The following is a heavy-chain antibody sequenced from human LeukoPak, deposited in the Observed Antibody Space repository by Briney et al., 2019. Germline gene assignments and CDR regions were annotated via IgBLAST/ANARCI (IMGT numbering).Heavy chain of an antibody. D-gene: IGHD3-16*02. J-gene: IGHJ3*02. Sequence: PGGSLRLSCAASGFTFSSYSMNWARQAPGKGLEWVSSIDSSSGYMFYADSVKGRFIISRDNAKNSLYLQMNSLRAEDTAVYYCARGRSMITFGGVIVIHDAFDIWGQGTTVTVSS. CDR1: GFTFSSYS. CDR3: ARGRSMITFGGVIVIHDAFDI. V-gene: IGHV3-21*01. CDR2: IDSSSGYM.